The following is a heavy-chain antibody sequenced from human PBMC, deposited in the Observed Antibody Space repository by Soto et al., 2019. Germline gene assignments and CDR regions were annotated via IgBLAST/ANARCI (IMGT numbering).Heavy chain of an antibody. V-gene: IGHV1-18*01. CDR3: ARDTCSGGSCYSALYYFDY. D-gene: IGHD2-15*01. J-gene: IGHJ4*02. CDR2: ISAYNGNT. Sequence: QVQLVQSGAEVKKPGASVKVSCEASGYTFTSYGISWVRQAPGQGLEWMGWISAYNGNTNYAQKLQGRVTMTTDTSTSTAYMELRSLRSDDTAVYYCARDTCSGGSCYSALYYFDYWGQGTLVTVSS. CDR1: GYTFTSYG.